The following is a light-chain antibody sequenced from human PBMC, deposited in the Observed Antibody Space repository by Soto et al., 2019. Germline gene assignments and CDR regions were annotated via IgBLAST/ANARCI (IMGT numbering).Light chain of an antibody. CDR2: DAS. CDR3: QQYGTSPIT. J-gene: IGKJ5*01. V-gene: IGKV3-20*01. CDR1: QYIGSNY. Sequence: EIVLTQSPGTLSLSPGERATLSCRASQYIGSNYLAWYQQKPGQPPRLLIYDASTRATGIPDRFRGSGSGTDFSLTISRLEPEDFAVYFCQQYGTSPITFGQGTRLEIK.